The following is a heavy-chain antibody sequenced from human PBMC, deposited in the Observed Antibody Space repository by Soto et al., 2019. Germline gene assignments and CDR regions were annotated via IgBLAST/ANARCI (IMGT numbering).Heavy chain of an antibody. CDR1: GFTFSSYW. V-gene: IGHV3-7*01. D-gene: IGHD5-18*01. Sequence: GGSLRLSCAASGFTFSSYWMSWVRQAPGKGLEWVANVKPDGSEKWYVDSVKGRFTISRDNSKNTLYLQMNSLRAEDTAVYYCARDPLWGTAMVLWYFDLWGRGTLVTVSS. CDR2: VKPDGSEK. CDR3: ARDPLWGTAMVLWYFDL. J-gene: IGHJ2*01.